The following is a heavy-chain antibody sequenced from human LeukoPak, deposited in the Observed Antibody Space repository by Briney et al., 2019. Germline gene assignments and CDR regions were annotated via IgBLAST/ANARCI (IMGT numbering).Heavy chain of an antibody. CDR2: IKEDKSEK. CDR1: GFRLSSYW. J-gene: IGHJ4*02. D-gene: IGHD3-10*01. Sequence: GGSLRLSRAVSGFRLSSYWMSWVRQAPGKRLEGVAKIKEDKSEKQYVHSAKGPFTPSTDNVKNALYLQMNSLRAEETAVYYCARYGSFRRMVRGVIGFTDYWGQGTLVTVSS. V-gene: IGHV3-7*01. CDR3: ARYGSFRRMVRGVIGFTDY.